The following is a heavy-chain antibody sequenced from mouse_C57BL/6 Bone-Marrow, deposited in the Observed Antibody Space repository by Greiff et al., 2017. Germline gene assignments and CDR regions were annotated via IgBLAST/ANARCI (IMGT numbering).Heavy chain of an antibody. Sequence: DVKLVGSGGGLVKPGGSLKLSCAASGFTFSDYGMHWVRQAPEKGLEWVAYISSGSSTIYYADTVKGRFTISRDNAKNTLFLQMTSLRSEDTAMYYCARGTGAYWGQGTLVTVSA. CDR2: ISSGSSTI. CDR1: GFTFSDYG. V-gene: IGHV5-17*01. J-gene: IGHJ3*01. CDR3: ARGTGAY. D-gene: IGHD3-3*01.